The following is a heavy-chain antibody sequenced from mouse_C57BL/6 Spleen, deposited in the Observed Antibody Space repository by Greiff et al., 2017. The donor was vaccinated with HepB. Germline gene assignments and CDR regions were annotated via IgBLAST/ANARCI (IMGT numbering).Heavy chain of an antibody. Sequence: DVHLVESGGGLVKPGGSLKLSCAASGFTFSSYAMSWVRQTPEKRLEWVATISDGGSYTYYPDNVKGRFTISRDNAKNNLYLQMSHLKSEDTAMYYCARVRYGFDYWGQGTTLTVSS. CDR2: ISDGGSYT. V-gene: IGHV5-4*01. CDR3: ARVRYGFDY. CDR1: GFTFSSYA. J-gene: IGHJ2*01. D-gene: IGHD1-1*01.